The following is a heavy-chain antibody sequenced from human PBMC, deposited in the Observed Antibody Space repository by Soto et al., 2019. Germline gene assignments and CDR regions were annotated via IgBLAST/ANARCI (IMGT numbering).Heavy chain of an antibody. CDR2: IYYSGST. J-gene: IGHJ5*02. V-gene: IGHV4-31*03. CDR3: ARATVRGVSTT. Sequence: SETLSLTCTFPVGSIISGGYYWSWIRQHPGKGLEWIGYIYYSGSTYYNPSLKSRVTISVDTSKNQFSLKLSSVTAADTAVYYCARATVRGVSTTWGQGTLFPVAS. D-gene: IGHD3-10*02. CDR1: VGSIISGGYY.